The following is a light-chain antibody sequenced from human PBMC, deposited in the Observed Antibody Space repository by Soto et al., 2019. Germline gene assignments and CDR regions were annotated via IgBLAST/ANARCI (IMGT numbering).Light chain of an antibody. J-gene: IGKJ1*01. Sequence: DIQMTQSPSSLSASVGDRVTITCRTSQAIGNSVNWYQQKPGKAPNLLVYGTSTLHSGVPSRFSGSGSGTDFTLTISSAQREDFATYYCQQSFASSWTFGQGTKVEIK. V-gene: IGKV1-39*01. CDR3: QQSFASSWT. CDR2: GTS. CDR1: QAIGNS.